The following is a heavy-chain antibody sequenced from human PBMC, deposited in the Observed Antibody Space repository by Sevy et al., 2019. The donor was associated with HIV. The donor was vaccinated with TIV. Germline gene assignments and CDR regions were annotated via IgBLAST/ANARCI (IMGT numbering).Heavy chain of an antibody. CDR2: IYSAGDS. D-gene: IGHD2-15*01. Sequence: GGSLRLSCAASGFTVSSNYMSWVRQAPGKGPEYVSDIYSAGDSYYANSVKGRFTLSRDNSKNTLFLQMNSLRAEDTAVYYCARGHRTYTDKWYFFDYWGQGPLVTVSS. CDR1: GFTVSSNY. V-gene: IGHV3-66*01. CDR3: ARGHRTYTDKWYFFDY. J-gene: IGHJ4*02.